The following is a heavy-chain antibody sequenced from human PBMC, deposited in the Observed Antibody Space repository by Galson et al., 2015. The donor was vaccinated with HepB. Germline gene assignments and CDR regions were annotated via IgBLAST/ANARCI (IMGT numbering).Heavy chain of an antibody. V-gene: IGHV1-18*04. CDR2: ISAYNGNT. Sequence: SVKVSCKASGYTFTSYGISWVRQAPGQGLEWMGWISAYNGNTNYAQKLQGRVTMTTDTSTSTAYMELRSLRSDDTAVYYCARFRITMVRGVLNYYYYGMDVWGQGTTVTVSS. D-gene: IGHD3-10*01. J-gene: IGHJ6*02. CDR3: ARFRITMVRGVLNYYYYGMDV. CDR1: GYTFTSYG.